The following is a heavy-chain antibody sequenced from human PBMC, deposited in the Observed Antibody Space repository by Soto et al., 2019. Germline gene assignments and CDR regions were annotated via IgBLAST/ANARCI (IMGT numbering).Heavy chain of an antibody. CDR2: INHSGST. CDR1: GGSFSGYY. D-gene: IGHD3-3*01. CDR3: ARGSQWSGYVRFYGMDV. J-gene: IGHJ6*02. Sequence: SETLSLTCAVYGGSFSGYYWSWIRQPPGKGLEWIGEINHSGSTNYNPSLKSRVTISVDTSKNQFSLKLSSVTAADTAVYYCARGSQWSGYVRFYGMDVWGQGTTVTVSS. V-gene: IGHV4-34*01.